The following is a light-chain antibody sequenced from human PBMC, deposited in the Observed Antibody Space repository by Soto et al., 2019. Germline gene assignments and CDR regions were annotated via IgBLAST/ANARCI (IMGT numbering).Light chain of an antibody. J-gene: IGLJ1*01. V-gene: IGLV2-14*01. CDR2: EVS. CDR1: SHDIGAYDY. Sequence: QSVLTQPTSVSGSAGQSITISCTGNSHDIGAYDYVSWYQQHPGKAPRLILYEVSNRPSGVSNRFSGSKSGNTASLTISGLQTEDGADYYCSSYTTNSPLVFRTGTQVTVL. CDR3: SSYTTNSPLV.